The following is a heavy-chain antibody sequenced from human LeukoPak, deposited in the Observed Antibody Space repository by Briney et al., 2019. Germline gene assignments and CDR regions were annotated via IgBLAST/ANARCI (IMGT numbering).Heavy chain of an antibody. J-gene: IGHJ3*02. CDR3: ATSSSLRVADAFDI. D-gene: IGHD6-13*01. CDR2: ISYDESNK. V-gene: IGHV3-30*04. CDR1: GFTFNNQA. Sequence: GGSLRLSCAASGFTFNNQAMHWVRQAPGKGLEWVAVISYDESNKYYADSVRGRFTISGDNSKNTLYLQMNSLRAEDTAVYYCATSSSLRVADAFDIWGQGTMVTVSS.